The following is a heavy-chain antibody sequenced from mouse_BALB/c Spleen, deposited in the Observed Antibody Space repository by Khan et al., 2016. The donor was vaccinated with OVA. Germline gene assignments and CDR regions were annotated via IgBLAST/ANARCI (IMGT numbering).Heavy chain of an antibody. CDR3: ARAIDEKVPLYY. CDR2: IAPGSGSM. J-gene: IGHJ2*01. D-gene: IGHD1-2*01. V-gene: IGHV1S41*01. Sequence: DLVKPGASVKLSCKASCYTFTSYWINWIKQRPGQGLEWIGRIAPGSGSMYYNEMFTDKATLTVETYSSQAYIPLNSLSSEDPAVYFCARAIDEKVPLYYLDHGATLSVSS. CDR1: CYTFTSYW.